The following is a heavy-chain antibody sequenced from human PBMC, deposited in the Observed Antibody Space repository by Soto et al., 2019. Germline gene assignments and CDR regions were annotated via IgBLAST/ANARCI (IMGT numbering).Heavy chain of an antibody. V-gene: IGHV3-7*01. CDR2: IKQDGREK. Sequence: EVQLVESGGGLVQPGGSLRLSCVASGIAFTRNWMSWVRQAPGKGLEWAANIKQDGREKYYVDSVKGRFTISRDNAKNSLYLQMDNLRVEDTGVYYCARDWDYWGQGIMVTVSS. CDR3: ARDWDY. CDR1: GIAFTRNW. J-gene: IGHJ4*02.